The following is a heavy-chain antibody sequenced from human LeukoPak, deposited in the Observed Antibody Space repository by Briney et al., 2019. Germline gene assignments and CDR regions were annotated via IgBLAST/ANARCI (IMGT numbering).Heavy chain of an antibody. V-gene: IGHV3-23*01. Sequence: GGSLRLSCAASGFTVSNNYMSWVRQAPGKGLEWVSAISGSGGSTYYADSVKGRFTISRDNSKNTLYLQMNSLRAEDTAVYYCARDPRVAVAGPQIDYWGQGTLVTVSS. CDR2: ISGSGGST. CDR3: ARDPRVAVAGPQIDY. J-gene: IGHJ4*02. D-gene: IGHD6-19*01. CDR1: GFTVSNNY.